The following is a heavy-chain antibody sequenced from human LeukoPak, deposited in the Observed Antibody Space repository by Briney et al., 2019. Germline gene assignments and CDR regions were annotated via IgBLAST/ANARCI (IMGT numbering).Heavy chain of an antibody. CDR1: GGSISSSSYY. V-gene: IGHV4-39*01. CDR3: ARRGAASWGWFDP. J-gene: IGHJ5*02. D-gene: IGHD6-13*01. CDR2: IYYSGST. Sequence: SEALSLTCTVSGGSISSSSYYWGWIRQPPGKGLEWIGSIYYSGSTYYNPSLKSRVTISVDTSKNQFSLKLSSVTAADTAVYYCARRGAASWGWFDPWGQGTLVTVSS.